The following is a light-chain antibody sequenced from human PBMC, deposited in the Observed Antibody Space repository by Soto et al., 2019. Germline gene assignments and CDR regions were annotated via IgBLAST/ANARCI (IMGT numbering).Light chain of an antibody. Sequence: IQLTQSPSSLSASVGDRVTITCRASQGISSYLNWYQQKPGKAPKLLIYAASSLQSGVPSRFSGSGSGKDFTLTISSLQPEDFATYYCQQSYSTPETFGQGTKVDIK. CDR1: QGISSY. CDR3: QQSYSTPET. J-gene: IGKJ1*01. CDR2: AAS. V-gene: IGKV1-39*01.